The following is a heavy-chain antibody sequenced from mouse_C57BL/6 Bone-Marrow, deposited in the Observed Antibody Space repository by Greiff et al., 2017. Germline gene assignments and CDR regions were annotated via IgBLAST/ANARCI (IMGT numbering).Heavy chain of an antibody. V-gene: IGHV14-4*01. D-gene: IGHD2-4*01. Sequence: VQLQQSGAELVRPGASVKLSCTASGFNIKDDYMHWVKQRPEQGLEWIGWIDPENGNTKYAPKFQGKATITADTSSNTAYLQLCSLTSEDTAVYDCTPLYYEEMDKWWRGTSVTVSS. CDR3: TPLYYEEMDK. J-gene: IGHJ4*01. CDR2: IDPENGNT. CDR1: GFNIKDDY.